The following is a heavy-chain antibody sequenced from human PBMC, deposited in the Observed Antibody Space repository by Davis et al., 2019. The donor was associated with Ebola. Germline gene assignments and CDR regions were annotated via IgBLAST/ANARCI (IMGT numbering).Heavy chain of an antibody. D-gene: IGHD2-2*02. CDR2: ISAYNGNT. CDR3: ARDVGYCSSTSCYKGVDN. J-gene: IGHJ4*02. V-gene: IGHV1-18*01. Sequence: ASVKVSCKASGYTFTSYGISWVRQAPGQGLEWMGWISAYNGNTNYAQNLQGRVTMTTDTSTSTAYMELRSLRSDDTAVYYCARDVGYCSSTSCYKGVDNWGQGTLVTVTS. CDR1: GYTFTSYG.